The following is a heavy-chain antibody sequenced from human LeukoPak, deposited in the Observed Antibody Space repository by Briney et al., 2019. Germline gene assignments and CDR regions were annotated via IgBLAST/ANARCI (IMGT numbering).Heavy chain of an antibody. CDR1: GGSFSGYY. D-gene: IGHD5-12*01. J-gene: IGHJ4*02. V-gene: IGHV4-34*01. CDR3: ASSPEWLPYFDY. Sequence: SETLSLTCAVYGGSFSGYYWSWIRQPPGKGLEWIGEINYSGSTNYNPSLKSRVTISVDTSKNQFSLKLSSVTAADTAVYYCASSPEWLPYFDYWGQGTLVTVSS. CDR2: INYSGST.